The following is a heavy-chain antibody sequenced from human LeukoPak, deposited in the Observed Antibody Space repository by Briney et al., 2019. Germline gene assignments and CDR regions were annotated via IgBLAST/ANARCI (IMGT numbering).Heavy chain of an antibody. J-gene: IGHJ4*02. V-gene: IGHV4-34*01. D-gene: IGHD3-22*01. CDR1: GGSFSGYY. Sequence: SETLSLTCAVYGGSFSGYYWSWIRQPPGKGLEWIGEINHSGSTNYNPSLKSRVTISVDTSKNQFSLKLSSVTAADTAVCYCARGNNYYDSSGFTYWGQGTLVTVSS. CDR3: ARGNNYYDSSGFTY. CDR2: INHSGST.